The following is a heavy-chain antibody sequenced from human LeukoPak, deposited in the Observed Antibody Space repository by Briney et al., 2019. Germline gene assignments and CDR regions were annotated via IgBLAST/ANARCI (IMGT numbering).Heavy chain of an antibody. V-gene: IGHV4-59*08. Sequence: SXTLSLTCTVSGGSISSYYWSWIRQPPGKGLEWIGYIYYSGSTNYNPSLKSRVTISVDTSKNQFSLKLSSLTAADTAVYYCARMPDRPYYFDYWGQGTLVTVSS. CDR1: GGSISSYY. J-gene: IGHJ4*02. CDR3: ARMPDRPYYFDY. D-gene: IGHD2-2*01. CDR2: IYYSGST.